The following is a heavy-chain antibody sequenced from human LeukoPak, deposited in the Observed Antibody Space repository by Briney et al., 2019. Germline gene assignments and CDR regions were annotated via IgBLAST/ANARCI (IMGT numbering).Heavy chain of an antibody. Sequence: AGGSLRLSCAASGFTFSSYAMSWVRQAPGKGLEWVSAISGSGGSTYYADSVKGRFTISRDNSKNTLYLQMDSLRPDDAAVYYCARERYESFGMDVWGQGTTVTVSS. CDR2: ISGSGGST. V-gene: IGHV3-23*01. J-gene: IGHJ6*02. D-gene: IGHD3-22*01. CDR1: GFTFSSYA. CDR3: ARERYESFGMDV.